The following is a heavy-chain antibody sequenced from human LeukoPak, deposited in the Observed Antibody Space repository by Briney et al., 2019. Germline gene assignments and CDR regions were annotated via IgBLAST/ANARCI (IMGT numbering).Heavy chain of an antibody. V-gene: IGHV1-3*01. CDR2: INAGNGNT. Sequence: ASVKVSCRASGYTFTSYAMHWVRQAPGQRLEWMGWINAGNGNTKYSQKFQGRVTITRDTSASTAYMELSSLRSEDTAVYYCARETPAYGSGSYGDWGQGTLVTVSS. CDR3: ARETPAYGSGSYGD. CDR1: GYTFTSYA. D-gene: IGHD3-10*01. J-gene: IGHJ4*02.